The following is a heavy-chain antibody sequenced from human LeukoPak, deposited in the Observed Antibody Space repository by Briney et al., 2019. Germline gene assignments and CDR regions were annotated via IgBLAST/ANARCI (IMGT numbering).Heavy chain of an antibody. CDR1: GYTFTNYY. CDR2: INPSGGST. J-gene: IGHJ5*02. V-gene: IGHV1-46*01. Sequence: GASVKVSCKASGYTFTNYYMHWVRQAPGQGLEWMGIINPSGGSTSHTQKFQGRVTMTRDTSISTAYMELTGLRSEDTAMYYYARVYGDPDHWGQGTLVTVSS. CDR3: ARVYGDPDH. D-gene: IGHD4-17*01.